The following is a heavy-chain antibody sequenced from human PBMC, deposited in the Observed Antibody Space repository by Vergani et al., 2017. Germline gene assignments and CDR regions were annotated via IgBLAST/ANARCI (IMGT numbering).Heavy chain of an antibody. CDR3: TRVQELYDCWSGYRVRYYYYMDV. D-gene: IGHD3-3*01. V-gene: IGHV4-34*01. Sequence: QVQLQQWGAGLLKPSEPLSLTCAVYGGSFRGYYWSWIRKPPGKGLEWIGEINHSGSTNYNPSLRSRVTISVDTSKNQFSLKLSSVTAADTAVYYCTRVQELYDCWSGYRVRYYYYMDVWGKGSTVTVSS. J-gene: IGHJ6*03. CDR2: INHSGST. CDR1: GGSFRGYY.